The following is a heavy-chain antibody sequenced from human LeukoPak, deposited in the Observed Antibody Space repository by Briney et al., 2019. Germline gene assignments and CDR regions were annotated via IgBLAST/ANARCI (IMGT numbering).Heavy chain of an antibody. J-gene: IGHJ5*02. CDR2: TSNDGSNK. Sequence: GGSLRLSCAASGFIFSSYAMHWVRQAPGKGLEWVAVTSNDGSNKYYADSVKGRFTISRDNPKNPLYLQMNSLRAEDTAVYYCAREWYPWGQGTLVTVSS. CDR1: GFIFSSYA. V-gene: IGHV3-30-3*01. CDR3: AREWYP. D-gene: IGHD2-8*01.